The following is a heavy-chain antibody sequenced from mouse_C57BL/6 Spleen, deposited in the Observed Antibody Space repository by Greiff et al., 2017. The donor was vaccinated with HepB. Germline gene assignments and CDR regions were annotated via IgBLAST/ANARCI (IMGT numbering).Heavy chain of an antibody. CDR2: INPNNGGT. J-gene: IGHJ4*01. CDR3: ARNRLRGYAMDY. D-gene: IGHD3-2*02. Sequence: VHVKQSGPELVKPGASVKIPCKASGYTFTDYNMDWVKQSHGKSLEWIGDINPNNGGTIYNQKFKGKATLTVDKSSSTAYMELRSLTSEDTAVYYCARNRLRGYAMDYWGQGTSVTVSS. CDR1: GYTFTDYN. V-gene: IGHV1-18*01.